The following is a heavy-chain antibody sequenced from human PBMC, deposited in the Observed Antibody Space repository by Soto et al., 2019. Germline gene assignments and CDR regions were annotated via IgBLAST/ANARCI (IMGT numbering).Heavy chain of an antibody. CDR1: GGSISTYY. CDR2: IYYSGST. J-gene: IGHJ6*02. D-gene: IGHD6-19*01. CDR3: ASDRSIGWDQGYGMDV. V-gene: IGHV4-59*01. Sequence: QVQLHESGPGLVKPSETLSLTCTVSGGSISTYYWSWIRQPPGKGLEWIGYIYYSGSTSYNPSLKSRVTISVDTSKNQFSLKLRSVTAADTAVYYCASDRSIGWDQGYGMDVWRQGTTVTVSS.